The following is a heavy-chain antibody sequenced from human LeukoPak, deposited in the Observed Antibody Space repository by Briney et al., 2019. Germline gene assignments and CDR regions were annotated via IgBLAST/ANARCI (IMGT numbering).Heavy chain of an antibody. J-gene: IGHJ4*02. D-gene: IGHD6-19*01. Sequence: PGGSLRLSCAASGFTFSSYAMSWVRQAPGKGLEWVSLIGGSGGTTYYADSVKGRFTISRDNSKNTLYLQMHSLRAEDTAIYYCAKRFAVAGTAFYFGYWGQGTLVTVSS. CDR1: GFTFSSYA. CDR2: IGGSGGTT. CDR3: AKRFAVAGTAFYFGY. V-gene: IGHV3-23*01.